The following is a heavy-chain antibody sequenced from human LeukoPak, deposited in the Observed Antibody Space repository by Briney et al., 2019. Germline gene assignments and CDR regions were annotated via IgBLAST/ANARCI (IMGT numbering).Heavy chain of an antibody. CDR2: ISWNSVGI. Sequence: GRSLRLSCAASGFTFDDYAMHWVRQVPVKGLEWVSGISWNSVGIGYADSLKGRFTISRDNAKNSLYLQMNSLRAEDTAFYHCVKDRTESSGSFDFWGQGTLVTVSS. CDR3: VKDRTESSGSFDF. J-gene: IGHJ4*02. CDR1: GFTFDDYA. V-gene: IGHV3-9*01. D-gene: IGHD3-22*01.